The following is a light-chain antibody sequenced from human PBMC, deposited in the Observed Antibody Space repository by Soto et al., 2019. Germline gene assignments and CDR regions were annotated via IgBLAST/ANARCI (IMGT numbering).Light chain of an antibody. CDR2: GAS. CDR3: QQPGQWLGT. V-gene: IGKV3-11*01. CDR1: QSVRTY. Sequence: WMAGQSVRTYLAWYQQKPGQAPRLLIYGASTGATGIPARFSGSGSGTDLTLAISLLMPADFPFYSFQQPGQWLGTFGRGTKVDIK. J-gene: IGKJ3*01.